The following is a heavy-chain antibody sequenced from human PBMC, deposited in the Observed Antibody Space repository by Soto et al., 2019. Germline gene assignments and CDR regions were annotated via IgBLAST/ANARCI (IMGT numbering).Heavy chain of an antibody. V-gene: IGHV3-11*01. CDR3: ASESRSRGWRDRPLDY. CDR2: ISSSGSTI. J-gene: IGHJ4*02. CDR1: GFTFSDYY. D-gene: IGHD6-19*01. Sequence: GGSLRLSCASSGFTFSDYYISWIRQAPGKGLEWVSYISSSGSTIYYADSVKGRFTISRDNAKNSLYLQMDSLRAEDTAVYYWASESRSRGWRDRPLDYWGQGTLVTVSS.